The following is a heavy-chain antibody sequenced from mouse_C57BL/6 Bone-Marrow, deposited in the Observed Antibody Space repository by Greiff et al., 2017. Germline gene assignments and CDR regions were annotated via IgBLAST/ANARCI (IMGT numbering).Heavy chain of an antibody. CDR2: IYPRSGNT. J-gene: IGHJ3*01. V-gene: IGHV1-81*01. CDR3: AREGIYYDYGAWFAY. Sequence: QVHVKQSGAELARPGASVKLSCKASGYTFTSYGISWVKQRTGQGLEWIGEIYPRSGNTYYNEKFKGKATLTADKSSSTAYMELRSLTSEDSAVYFCAREGIYYDYGAWFAYWGQGTLVTVSA. CDR1: GYTFTSYG. D-gene: IGHD2-4*01.